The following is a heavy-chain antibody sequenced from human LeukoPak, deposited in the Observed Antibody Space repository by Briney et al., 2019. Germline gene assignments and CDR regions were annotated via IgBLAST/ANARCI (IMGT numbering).Heavy chain of an antibody. CDR3: ARESSTNYDILTGLVY. CDR1: GYTFTGYY. V-gene: IGHV1-2*04. D-gene: IGHD3-9*01. Sequence: GASVKVSCKASGYTFTGYYMHWVRQAPGQGLEWMGWINPNSGGTNYAQKFQGWVTMTRDTSISTTYMELSRLRSDDTAVYYCARESSTNYDILTGLVYWGQGTLVTVSS. J-gene: IGHJ4*02. CDR2: INPNSGGT.